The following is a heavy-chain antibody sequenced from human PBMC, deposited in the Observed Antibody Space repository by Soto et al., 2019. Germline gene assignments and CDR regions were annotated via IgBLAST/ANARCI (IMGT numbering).Heavy chain of an antibody. J-gene: IGHJ4*02. CDR3: ARESVSGTYRFDS. V-gene: IGHV4-4*07. CDR2: IHDTGRT. D-gene: IGHD3-16*02. Sequence: SETLSLTCTVSGDSLSTYYWSWIRQPAGERLEWIGRIHDTGRTNYNPSLKSRVAMSVDTSKNQFSLRVNSVTAADTAVYYCARESVSGTYRFDSWGQGTLVTVSS. CDR1: GDSLSTYY.